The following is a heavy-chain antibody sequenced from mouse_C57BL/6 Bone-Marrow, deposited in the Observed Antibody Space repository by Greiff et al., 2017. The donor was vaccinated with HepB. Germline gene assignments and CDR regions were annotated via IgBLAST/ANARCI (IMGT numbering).Heavy chain of an antibody. CDR2: IWSGGST. J-gene: IGHJ1*03. D-gene: IGHD2-5*01. Sequence: QVHVKQSGPGLVQPSQSLSITCTVSGFSLTSYGVHWVRQSPGKGLEWLGVIWSGGSTDYNAAFISRLSISKDNSKSQVFFKINSLQADDTAIYYCARKHSNCGYWYFDVWGTGTTVTVSS. CDR3: ARKHSNCGYWYFDV. CDR1: GFSLTSYG. V-gene: IGHV2-2*01.